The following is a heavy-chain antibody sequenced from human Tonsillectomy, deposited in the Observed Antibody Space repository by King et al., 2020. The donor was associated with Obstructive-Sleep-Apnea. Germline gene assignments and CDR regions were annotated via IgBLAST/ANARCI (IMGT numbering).Heavy chain of an antibody. D-gene: IGHD3-10*01. J-gene: IGHJ4*02. Sequence: VQLVESGGGLVQPGGSLRLSCAAFGFTFSSHNMNWVRQAPGKGLEWVSYISSSSTTLYYADSVKGRFTISRDNAKNSLYLQMNSLRAEDTAVYYCARNGGGFDYWGQGTLVTVSS. CDR2: ISSSSTTL. CDR1: GFTFSSHN. CDR3: ARNGGGFDY. V-gene: IGHV3-48*04.